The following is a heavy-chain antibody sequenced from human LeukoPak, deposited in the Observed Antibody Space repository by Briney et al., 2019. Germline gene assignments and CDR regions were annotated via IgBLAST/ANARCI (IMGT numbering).Heavy chain of an antibody. CDR1: GYTFTSYA. CDR3: ARVVTMVRGVTPTFDY. D-gene: IGHD3-10*01. V-gene: IGHV7-4-1*02. CDR2: INANTGNP. Sequence: ASVKVSCKASGYTFTSYAMNWVRQAPGQGLEWMGWINANTGNPTYAQGFTGRFVFSLDTSVSTAYLQISSLKAEDTAVYYCARVVTMVRGVTPTFDYWGRGTLVTVSS. J-gene: IGHJ4*02.